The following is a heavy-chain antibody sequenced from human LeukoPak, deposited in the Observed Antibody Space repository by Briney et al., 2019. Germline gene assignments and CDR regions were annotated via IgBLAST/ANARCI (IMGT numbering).Heavy chain of an antibody. CDR2: MNPNSGNT. V-gene: IGHV1-8*01. D-gene: IGHD2-2*01. Sequence: ASVKVSCKASGYTFTSYDINWVRQATGQGLEWMGWMNPNSGNTGYAQKFQGRVTMTRNTSISTAYMELSRLRSDDTAVYYCARDLGYCSSTSCSNYFDYWGQGTLVTVSS. J-gene: IGHJ4*02. CDR1: GYTFTSYD. CDR3: ARDLGYCSSTSCSNYFDY.